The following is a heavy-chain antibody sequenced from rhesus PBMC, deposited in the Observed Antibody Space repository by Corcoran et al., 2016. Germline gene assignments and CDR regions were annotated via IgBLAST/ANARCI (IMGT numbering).Heavy chain of an antibody. J-gene: IGHJ3*01. CDR2: IYGSIGNT. Sequence: QAQLQESGPGLVKPSETMSLTCAVSGGSISSNYWTWIRQPPGKGLEWIAYIYGSIGNTYSPPSLQSRVTISTDTSKHQISLKLRSVTAADTAVYYCALANPQLQPYDAFAFWGQGLRVTVSS. V-gene: IGHV4-160*01. CDR3: ALANPQLQPYDAFAF. CDR1: GGSISSNY. D-gene: IGHD5-12*01.